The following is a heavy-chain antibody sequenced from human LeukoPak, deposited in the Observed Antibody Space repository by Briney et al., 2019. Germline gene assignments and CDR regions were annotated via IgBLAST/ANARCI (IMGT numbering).Heavy chain of an antibody. CDR2: ISSSGSSI. CDR3: AVDIVVLPAAIPDAFDI. D-gene: IGHD2-2*02. J-gene: IGHJ3*02. CDR1: GFTFSDYY. Sequence: GGSLRLSCAASGFTFSDYYMSWIRQAPGKGLEWVSYISSSGSSIYYADSLRGRFTISRDNAKNSLYLQMNSLRAEDTAVYYCAVDIVVLPAAIPDAFDIWGQGTMVTVSS. V-gene: IGHV3-11*01.